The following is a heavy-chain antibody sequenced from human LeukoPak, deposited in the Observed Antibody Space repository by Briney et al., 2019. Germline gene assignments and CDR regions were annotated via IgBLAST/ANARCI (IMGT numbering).Heavy chain of an antibody. CDR3: AREARYSSSWYSGKGNWFDP. J-gene: IGHJ5*02. Sequence: ASVKVSCTASGYTFTSYGISWVRQAPGQGLEWMGWISAYNGNTNYAQKLQGRVTMTTDTSTSTAYMELRSLRSDDTAVYYCAREARYSSSWYSGKGNWFDPWGQGTLVTVSS. V-gene: IGHV1-18*01. CDR1: GYTFTSYG. D-gene: IGHD6-13*01. CDR2: ISAYNGNT.